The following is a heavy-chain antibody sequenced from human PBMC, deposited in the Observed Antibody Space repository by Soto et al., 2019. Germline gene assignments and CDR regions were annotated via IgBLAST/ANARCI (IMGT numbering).Heavy chain of an antibody. CDR2: INHSGSS. CDR3: ARDKITGLFDY. Sequence: SETLSLTCSVSGGSISSGDYYWNWIRQPPGTGLEWIGEINHSGSSNYNPSLKSRVTISVDTSKNQFSLKLTSVTAADTAVYYCARDKITGLFDYWGQGTLVTVSS. V-gene: IGHV4-39*07. J-gene: IGHJ4*02. D-gene: IGHD2-8*02. CDR1: GGSISSGDYY.